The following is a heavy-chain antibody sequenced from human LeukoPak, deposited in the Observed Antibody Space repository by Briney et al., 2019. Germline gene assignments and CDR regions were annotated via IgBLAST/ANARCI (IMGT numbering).Heavy chain of an antibody. CDR1: GGSISSYY. CDR2: IYYSGST. D-gene: IGHD6-6*01. Sequence: SETLSPTCTVSGGSISSYYWSWIRQPPGKGLEWIGYIYYSGSTNYNPSLKSRVTISVDTSKNQFSLKLSSVTAADTAVYYCARDRQEGMDVWGQGTTVTVSS. J-gene: IGHJ6*02. V-gene: IGHV4-59*01. CDR3: ARDRQEGMDV.